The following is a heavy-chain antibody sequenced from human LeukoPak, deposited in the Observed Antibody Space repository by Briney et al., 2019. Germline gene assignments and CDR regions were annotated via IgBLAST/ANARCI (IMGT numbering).Heavy chain of an antibody. D-gene: IGHD5-24*01. CDR2: IYPGDSDT. Sequence: GESLKISCKGSGDSFTSYWIGWVRQMPGKGLEWMGIIYPGDSDTRYSPSFQGQVTISADKSISTAYLQWSSLKASDTAMYYCATVSGDGYNFGYFQHWGQGTLVTVSS. CDR3: ATVSGDGYNFGYFQH. V-gene: IGHV5-51*01. CDR1: GDSFTSYW. J-gene: IGHJ1*01.